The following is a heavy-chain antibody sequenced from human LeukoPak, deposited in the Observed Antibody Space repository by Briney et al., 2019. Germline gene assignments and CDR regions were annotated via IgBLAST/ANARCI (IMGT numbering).Heavy chain of an antibody. J-gene: IGHJ5*02. CDR1: GFTFSSYS. Sequence: GGSLRLSCAASGFTFSSYSMIWVRQAPGKGLEWVSSISSSSSYIYYADSVKGRFTISRDNAKNSLYLQMNSLRAEDTAVYYCAREWIEYQLVRGWFDPWGQGTLVTVSS. CDR2: ISSSSSYI. V-gene: IGHV3-21*01. CDR3: AREWIEYQLVRGWFDP. D-gene: IGHD2-2*01.